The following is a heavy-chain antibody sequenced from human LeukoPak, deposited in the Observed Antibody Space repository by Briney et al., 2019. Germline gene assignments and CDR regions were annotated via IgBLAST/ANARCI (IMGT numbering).Heavy chain of an antibody. CDR1: GGSISTYY. D-gene: IGHD2-15*01. Sequence: SETLSLTCTVSGGSISTYYWSWIRQPPGRGLEWIGYIYFTGSTNYNPSLQSRVTISVDTSKNQFSLKVTSVSAADTAVYYCARIMQTPWGMDVWGQGTTVTVSS. V-gene: IGHV4-59*01. CDR2: IYFTGST. CDR3: ARIMQTPWGMDV. J-gene: IGHJ6*02.